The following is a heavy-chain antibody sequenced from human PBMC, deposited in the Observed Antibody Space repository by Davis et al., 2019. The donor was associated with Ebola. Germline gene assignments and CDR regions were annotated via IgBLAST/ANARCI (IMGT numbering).Heavy chain of an antibody. CDR1: GFTFSSYW. Sequence: GESLKISCAASGFTFSSYWMSWVRQAPGKGLEWVAVISYDGSNKYYADSVKGRFTISRDNSKNTLYLQMNSLRAEDTAVYYCARDSIYYDSSGKRLDYWGQGTLVTVSS. J-gene: IGHJ4*02. V-gene: IGHV3-30-3*01. CDR2: ISYDGSNK. CDR3: ARDSIYYDSSGKRLDY. D-gene: IGHD3-22*01.